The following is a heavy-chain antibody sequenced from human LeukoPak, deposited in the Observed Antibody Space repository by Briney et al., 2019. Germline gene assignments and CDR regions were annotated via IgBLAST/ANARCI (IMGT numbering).Heavy chain of an antibody. CDR1: GFTFSSYA. D-gene: IGHD3-9*01. CDR3: ARASSKQLAGYLPDGFDI. Sequence: GGSLRLSCAGSGFTFSSYAMNWVRQAPGKGLEWVSSISSSGTYVYYADSVKGRFTISRDNAKNSLSLQMNSLRADDAAVYYCARASSKQLAGYLPDGFDIWGQGTMVTVSS. CDR2: ISSSGTYV. J-gene: IGHJ3*02. V-gene: IGHV3-21*01.